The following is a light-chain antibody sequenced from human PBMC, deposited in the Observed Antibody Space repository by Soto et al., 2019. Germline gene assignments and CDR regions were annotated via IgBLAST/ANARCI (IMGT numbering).Light chain of an antibody. CDR2: EVS. V-gene: IGLV2-23*02. CDR1: SSDVGSYNP. CDR3: CSYAGSSTYV. J-gene: IGLJ1*01. Sequence: ALTQPASVSGSPGQSITISCTGTSSDVGSYNPVSWYQQHPGKAPKLMIYEVSKRPSGVSNRFSGSKSGNTASLTISGLQAEDEADYYCCSYAGSSTYVFGTGTKVTVL.